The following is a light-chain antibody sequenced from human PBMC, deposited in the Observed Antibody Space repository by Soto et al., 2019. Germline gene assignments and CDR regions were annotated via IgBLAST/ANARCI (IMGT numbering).Light chain of an antibody. CDR3: SAYEGSNNFV. V-gene: IGLV2-8*01. J-gene: IGLJ1*01. Sequence: ALNQPASVSGSPGQSITISCTGTSSDVGGYNYVSWYQQHPGKAPKLMIYEVSYRPSGVSDRFSGSKSGNTASLTVSGLQTEDEADYYCSAYEGSNNFVFGSGTKVTVL. CDR2: EVS. CDR1: SSDVGGYNY.